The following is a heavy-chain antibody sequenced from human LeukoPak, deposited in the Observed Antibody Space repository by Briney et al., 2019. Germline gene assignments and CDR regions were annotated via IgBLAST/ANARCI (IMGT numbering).Heavy chain of an antibody. CDR3: ARGIVGATDLDY. Sequence: ASVKVSCKASGYTFTSYYMHWVRQAPGQGLEWMGIINPSGGSTSYAQKFQGRVTMTRDTAITTAYMELSSLRSDDTAVYYCARGIVGATDLDYWGQGTLVTVSS. CDR2: INPSGGST. J-gene: IGHJ4*02. D-gene: IGHD1-26*01. V-gene: IGHV1-46*01. CDR1: GYTFTSYY.